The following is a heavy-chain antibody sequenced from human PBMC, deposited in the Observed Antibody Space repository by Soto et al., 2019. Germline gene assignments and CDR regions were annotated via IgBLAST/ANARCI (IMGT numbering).Heavy chain of an antibody. V-gene: IGHV4-39*01. CDR1: SDSVSSSSYT. J-gene: IGHJ6*02. Sequence: SETLSLTCTVSSDSVSSSSYTLGWIRQPPGKGPEWIGSIYSSGSTYYNPSLNSRVTVSVDTSKNQFSLKVTSVTAADTAVYYCARLYGYCIRNSCHGHYAMDVWGQGTTVT. CDR2: IYSSGST. CDR3: ARLYGYCIRNSCHGHYAMDV. D-gene: IGHD2-2*01.